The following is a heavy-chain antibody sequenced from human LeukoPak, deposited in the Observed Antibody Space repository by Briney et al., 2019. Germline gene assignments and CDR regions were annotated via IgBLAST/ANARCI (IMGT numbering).Heavy chain of an antibody. CDR3: ARDRIAAAVLDF. J-gene: IGHJ4*02. V-gene: IGHV1-18*01. Sequence: ASVKVSCKASGHNFITYGFSWVRQAPGQGLEWMGWINPYHGKTKYAQKFQGRVTMTTDTSTNTAHMELRSLTSDDTAVYFCARDRIAAAVLDFWGQGTLVTVSS. CDR1: GHNFITYG. CDR2: INPYHGKT. D-gene: IGHD6-13*01.